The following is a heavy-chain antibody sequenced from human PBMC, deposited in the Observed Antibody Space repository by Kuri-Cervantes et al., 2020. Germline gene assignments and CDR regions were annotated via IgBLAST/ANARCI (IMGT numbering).Heavy chain of an antibody. CDR1: GFTFSSYW. CDR2: IKQDGSEK. V-gene: IGHV3-7*01. CDR3: ARDRPYYYDSSGYWDY. J-gene: IGHJ4*02. Sequence: GGSLRLSCAASGFTFSSYWMSWVRQAPGKGLEWVANIKQDGSEKYYVDSVKGRFTISRDNAKNSLYLQMNSLRDEDTAVYYCARDRPYYYDSSGYWDYWGQGTLVTVSS. D-gene: IGHD3-22*01.